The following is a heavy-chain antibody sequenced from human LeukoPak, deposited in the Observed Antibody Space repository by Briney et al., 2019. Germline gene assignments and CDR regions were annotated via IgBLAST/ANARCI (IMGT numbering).Heavy chain of an antibody. CDR1: GYTFTSYG. J-gene: IGHJ3*02. CDR2: ISAYNGNT. CDR3: ARDLPVGATKNDAFDI. V-gene: IGHV1-18*01. Sequence: GASVKVSCKASGYTFTSYGISWVRQAPGQGLEWMGWISAYNGNTNYAQKLQGRVTMTTDTSTSTAYMELRSLRSDDTAVYYCARDLPVGATKNDAFDIWGQGTMVTVSS. D-gene: IGHD1-26*01.